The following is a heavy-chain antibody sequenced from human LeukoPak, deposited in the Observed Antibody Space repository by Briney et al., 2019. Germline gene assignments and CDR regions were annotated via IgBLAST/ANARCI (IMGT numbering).Heavy chain of an antibody. CDR1: GFTFSNYG. CDR3: AKTDRTDYSYFFDF. CDR2: VRYDETTK. Sequence: GGSLRLSCAASGFTFSNYGMHWVRQAPGKGLEWVAFVRYDETTKFYADSVKGRFTISRDNSKNTLYLQMNSLRAEDTAVYYCAKTDRTDYSYFFDFWGQGTLVTVSS. V-gene: IGHV3-30*02. D-gene: IGHD3-22*01. J-gene: IGHJ4*02.